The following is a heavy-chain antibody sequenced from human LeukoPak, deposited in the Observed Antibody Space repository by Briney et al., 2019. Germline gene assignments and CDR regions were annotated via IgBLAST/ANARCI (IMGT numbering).Heavy chain of an antibody. CDR2: ISPDKT. V-gene: IGHV3-23*01. CDR3: VKEHVDRAFTRSFEI. D-gene: IGHD3-10*01. Sequence: PGGSLRLSCAASGLSFSTNPMSWVRQAPGKGLEWVSAISPDKTYYADSVKGRLTISRDNYKNTVDLHMNSPRAEDTAIYYCVKEHVDRAFTRSFEIWGQGTVVTVSS. J-gene: IGHJ3*02. CDR1: GLSFSTNP.